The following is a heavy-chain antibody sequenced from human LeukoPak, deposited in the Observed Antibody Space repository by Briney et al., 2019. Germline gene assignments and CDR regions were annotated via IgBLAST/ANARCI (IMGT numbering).Heavy chain of an antibody. CDR2: CHHSGTT. Sequence: SETLSLTCTVSGVSASNYYLNWMRQSPGKGLEWIGYCHHSGTTNYNPSLSSRVTMSEDTSKSQFSLKLSSVSAADTAVYYCARWGESGDYAVHAFDIWGQGTMVTVSS. D-gene: IGHD2-21*02. CDR1: GVSASNYY. V-gene: IGHV4-59*02. J-gene: IGHJ3*02. CDR3: ARWGESGDYAVHAFDI.